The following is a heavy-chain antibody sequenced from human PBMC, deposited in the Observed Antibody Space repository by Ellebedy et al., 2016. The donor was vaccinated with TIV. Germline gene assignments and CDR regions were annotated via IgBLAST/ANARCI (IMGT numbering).Heavy chain of an antibody. CDR3: ARSGRVTNFGVVRNFDY. J-gene: IGHJ4*02. Sequence: GSLRLSXAVYGGSFSGYYWTWIRQPPGKGLEWIGEISHSGSTNYNSSLKSRVTISVDTSKNQFSLKLRSVTAADTAVYYCARSGRVTNFGVVRNFDYWGQGTLVTVSS. CDR1: GGSFSGYY. D-gene: IGHD3-3*01. V-gene: IGHV4-34*01. CDR2: ISHSGST.